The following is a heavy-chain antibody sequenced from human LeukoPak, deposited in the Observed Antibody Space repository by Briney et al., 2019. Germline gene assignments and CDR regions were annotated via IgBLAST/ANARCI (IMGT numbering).Heavy chain of an antibody. Sequence: PGGSLRLSCAASGFTFSSYWMHWVRQAPGKGLVWVSRIKSDGTISYADSVKGRFTISRDNAKNTLYLQMNSLRAEDTAVYYCAGDYSYAMDVWGQGTTVTVSS. CDR1: GFTFSSYW. V-gene: IGHV3-74*01. CDR3: AGDYSYAMDV. CDR2: IKSDGTI. J-gene: IGHJ6*02.